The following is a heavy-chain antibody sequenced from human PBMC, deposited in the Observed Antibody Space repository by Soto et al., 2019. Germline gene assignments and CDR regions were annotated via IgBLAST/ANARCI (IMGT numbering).Heavy chain of an antibody. CDR3: AKDLGYHTAMVPLDYYYYGMDV. CDR2: ISYDGSNK. V-gene: IGHV3-30*18. CDR1: GFTFSSYG. D-gene: IGHD5-18*01. Sequence: GGSLRLSCAASGFTFSSYGMHWVRQAPGKGLEWVAVISYDGSNKYYADSVKGRFTISRDNSKNTLYLQMNSLRAEDTVVYYCAKDLGYHTAMVPLDYYYYGMDVWGQGTTVTVSS. J-gene: IGHJ6*02.